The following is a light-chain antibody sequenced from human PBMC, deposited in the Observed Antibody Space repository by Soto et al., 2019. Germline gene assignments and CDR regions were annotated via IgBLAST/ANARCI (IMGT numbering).Light chain of an antibody. CDR1: QSVSTL. CDR2: TAS. CDR3: QESYSSPFT. J-gene: IGKJ3*01. V-gene: IGKV1-39*01. Sequence: DIPMTQSPSSLSASIGDRVIITCRTSQSVSTLLNWYRHKPGEAPRLLIYTASTLHGGVPSRFSGSGSGTEFTLTISSLQPEDFATYYCQESYSSPFTIGPGTRVDVK.